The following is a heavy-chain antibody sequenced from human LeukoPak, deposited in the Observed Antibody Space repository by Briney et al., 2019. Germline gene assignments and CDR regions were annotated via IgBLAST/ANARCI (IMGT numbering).Heavy chain of an antibody. Sequence: SETLSLTCAVYGGSFSGYYWSWIRQPPGKGLEWIGEINHSGSTNYNPSLKSRVTISVDTSKNQFSLKLSSVTAVDTAVYYCARVPTQLAGVDYWGQGTLVTVSS. CDR1: GGSFSGYY. CDR2: INHSGST. J-gene: IGHJ4*02. V-gene: IGHV4-34*01. CDR3: ARVPTQLAGVDY. D-gene: IGHD6-6*01.